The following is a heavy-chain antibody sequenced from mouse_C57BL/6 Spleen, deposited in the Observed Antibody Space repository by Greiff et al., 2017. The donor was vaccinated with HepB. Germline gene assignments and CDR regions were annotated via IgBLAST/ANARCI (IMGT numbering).Heavy chain of an antibody. CDR2: ISDGGSYT. CDR1: GFTFSSYA. CDR3: ARDSYYYGSSSWYFDV. V-gene: IGHV5-4*01. J-gene: IGHJ1*03. Sequence: VQLKESGGGLVKPGGSLKLSCAASGFTFSSYAMSWVRQTPEKRLEWVATISDGGSYTYYPDNVKGRFTISRDNAKNNLYLQMSHLKSEDTAMYYCARDSYYYGSSSWYFDVWGTGTTVTVSS. D-gene: IGHD1-1*01.